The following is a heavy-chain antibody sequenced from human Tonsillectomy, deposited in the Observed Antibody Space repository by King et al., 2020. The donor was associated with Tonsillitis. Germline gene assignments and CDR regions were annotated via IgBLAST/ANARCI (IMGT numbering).Heavy chain of an antibody. J-gene: IGHJ4*02. Sequence: VQLQESGPGLVKPSQTLSLTCTVSGGSISSGGYYWSWIRQHPGKGLEWIGYIYYSGSTYYNPSLKSRISISVDTSKNQFSLKLSSVTAADTAVYYCARDSILTGYHTDYWGQGTLVTVSS. D-gene: IGHD3-9*01. CDR2: IYYSGST. CDR1: GGSISSGGYY. V-gene: IGHV4-31*03. CDR3: ARDSILTGYHTDY.